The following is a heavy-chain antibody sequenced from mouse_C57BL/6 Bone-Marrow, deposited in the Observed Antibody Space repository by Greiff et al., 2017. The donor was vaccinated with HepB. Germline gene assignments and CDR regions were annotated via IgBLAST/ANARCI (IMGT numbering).Heavy chain of an antibody. J-gene: IGHJ3*01. D-gene: IGHD2-3*01. V-gene: IGHV5-4*01. Sequence: EVKLVESGGGLVKPGGSLKLSCAASGFTFSSYAMSWVRQTPEKRLEWVATISDGGSYTDYPDNVKGRFTISRDNAKNNLYLQMSHLKSEDTAMYYCARDGEGYYAWFAYWGQGTLVTVSA. CDR2: ISDGGSYT. CDR3: ARDGEGYYAWFAY. CDR1: GFTFSSYA.